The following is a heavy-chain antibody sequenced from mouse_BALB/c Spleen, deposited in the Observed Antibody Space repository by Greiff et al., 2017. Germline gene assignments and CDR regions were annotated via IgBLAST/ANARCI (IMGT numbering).Heavy chain of an antibody. V-gene: IGHV2-9*02. CDR2: IWAGGST. D-gene: IGHD2-1*01. J-gene: IGHJ3*01. CDR1: GFSLTSYG. CDR3: ARHYGNYVRFAY. Sequence: VQGVESGPGLVAPSQSLSITCTVSGFSLTSYGVHWVRQPPGKGLEWLGVIWAGGSTNYNSALMSRLSISKDNSKSQVFLKMNSLQTDDTAMYYCARHYGNYVRFAYWGQGTLVTVSA.